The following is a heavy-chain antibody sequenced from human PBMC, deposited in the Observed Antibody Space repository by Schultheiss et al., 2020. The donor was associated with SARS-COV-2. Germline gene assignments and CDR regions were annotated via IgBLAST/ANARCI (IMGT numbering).Heavy chain of an antibody. J-gene: IGHJ3*02. D-gene: IGHD3-10*01. Sequence: SETLSLTCTVSGGSISSSSYYWSWIRQHPGKGLEWIGYIYYSGSTNYNPSLKSRVTISVDTSKNQFSLKLSSVTAADTAVYYCARDSDYYGSGADAFDIWGQGTMVTVSS. CDR1: GGSISSSSYY. CDR3: ARDSDYYGSGADAFDI. CDR2: IYYSGST. V-gene: IGHV4-31*03.